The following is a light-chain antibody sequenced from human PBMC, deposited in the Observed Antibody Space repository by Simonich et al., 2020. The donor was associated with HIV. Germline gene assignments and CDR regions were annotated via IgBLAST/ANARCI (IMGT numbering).Light chain of an antibody. CDR1: QSISSW. CDR2: KAS. V-gene: IGKV1-5*03. CDR3: QQYNSYSQT. Sequence: DIQMTQSPSTLSASVGDRVTITCRASQSISSWLAWYQQKPGKAPNLLIYKASSLESGVPSRFSGSGSWTEFTLTISSLQPDDFATYYCQQYNSYSQTFGQGTKLEIK. J-gene: IGKJ2*01.